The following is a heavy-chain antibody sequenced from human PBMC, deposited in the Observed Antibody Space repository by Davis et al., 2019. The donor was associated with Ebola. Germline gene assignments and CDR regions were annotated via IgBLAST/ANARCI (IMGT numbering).Heavy chain of an antibody. J-gene: IGHJ4*02. CDR3: TSTVVTSGSDY. D-gene: IGHD4-23*01. V-gene: IGHV3-73*01. CDR2: IRSKANNYAT. Sequence: PGGSLRLSCAASGFTFSGSAMHWVRQASGKGLEWVGRIRSKANNYATAYAASVKGRFTISRDDSKNTAYLQMNSLKTEDTAVYYCTSTVVTSGSDYWGQGTLVTVSS. CDR1: GFTFSGSA.